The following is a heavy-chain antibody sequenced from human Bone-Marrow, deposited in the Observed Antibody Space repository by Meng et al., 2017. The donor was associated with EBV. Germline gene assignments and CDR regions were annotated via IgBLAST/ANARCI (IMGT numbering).Heavy chain of an antibody. D-gene: IGHD3-22*01. CDR2: INPSGVST. CDR3: ARDSSYTYYYDSKPWYFDL. J-gene: IGHJ2*01. CDR1: GSPYNSYY. V-gene: IGHV1-46*02. Sequence: VYLGLCGVWVEDPCASLRVLTKHTGSPYNSYYLLWVRQAPGQGLEWMGIINPSGVSTSYAQKFQGRVTMTRDTSTSTVYMELSSLRSEDTAVYYCARDSSYTYYYDSKPWYFDLWGRGTLVTVSS.